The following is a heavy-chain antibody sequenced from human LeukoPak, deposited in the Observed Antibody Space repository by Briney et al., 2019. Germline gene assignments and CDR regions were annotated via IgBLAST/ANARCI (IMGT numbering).Heavy chain of an antibody. J-gene: IGHJ4*02. V-gene: IGHV4-4*07. CDR2: IYTSGST. D-gene: IGHD3-10*01. CDR1: GGSISSYY. CDR3: ARDQTYSGSGIYTYFDY. Sequence: SETLSLTCTVSGGSISSYYWSWIRQPTGKGLEWIGRIYTSGSTNYNPSLESRVTMSVDTSKNQFSLNLRSVTAADTAVYYCARDQTYSGSGIYTYFDYWGQGILVTVSS.